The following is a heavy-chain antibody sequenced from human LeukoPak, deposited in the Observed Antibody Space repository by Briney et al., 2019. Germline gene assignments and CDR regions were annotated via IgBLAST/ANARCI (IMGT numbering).Heavy chain of an antibody. V-gene: IGHV1-18*01. CDR1: GYTFTSYG. Sequence: PTASVKVSCKASGYTFTSYGISWVRQAPGQGLEWMGWISAYNGNTNYAQKLQGRVTMTTDTSTSTAYMELRSLRSDDTAVYYCARDTLYYYDSSGYYYWGQGTLVTVSS. J-gene: IGHJ4*02. CDR3: ARDTLYYYDSSGYYY. CDR2: ISAYNGNT. D-gene: IGHD3-22*01.